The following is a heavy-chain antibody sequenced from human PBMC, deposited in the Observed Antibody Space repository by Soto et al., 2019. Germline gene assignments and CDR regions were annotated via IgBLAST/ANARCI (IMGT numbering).Heavy chain of an antibody. CDR1: GYTFTSYT. CDR2: INAGNRKT. Sequence: ASVKVSCKASGYTFTSYTIHWVRQAPGQRLEWMGWINAGNRKTKYSQKFQGRVTITRDTSASTAYMELSSLRSEDTAVYYCASPYDFWSGPQTYGMDVWGQGTTVHRLL. J-gene: IGHJ6*02. CDR3: ASPYDFWSGPQTYGMDV. D-gene: IGHD3-3*01. V-gene: IGHV1-3*01.